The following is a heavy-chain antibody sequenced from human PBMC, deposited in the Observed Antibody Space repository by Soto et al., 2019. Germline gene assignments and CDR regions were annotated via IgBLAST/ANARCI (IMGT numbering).Heavy chain of an antibody. CDR1: GFTFSSYS. Sequence: GGSLRLSCAASGFTFSSYSRNWVRQAPGKGLEWVSYISSSSSTIYYADSVKGRFTISRDNAKNSLYLQMNSLRAEDTAVYYCARDAPPDDYWGQGTLVTVSS. CDR2: ISSSSSTI. CDR3: ARDAPPDDY. V-gene: IGHV3-48*01. J-gene: IGHJ4*02.